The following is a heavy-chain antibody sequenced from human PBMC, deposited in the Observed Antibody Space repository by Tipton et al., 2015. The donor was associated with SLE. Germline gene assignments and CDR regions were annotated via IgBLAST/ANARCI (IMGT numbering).Heavy chain of an antibody. CDR2: ISTSSSYT. J-gene: IGHJ2*01. CDR3: ARGLHYYDFWSGSFDL. Sequence: SLRLSCAASGFTFSDYFMSWIHQAPGKGLEWVSYISTSSSYTNYADSVKGRFTVSRDNAKNSLSLQMNSLRAEDTALYYCARGLHYYDFWSGSFDLWGRGTLVTVSS. V-gene: IGHV3-11*06. CDR1: GFTFSDYF. D-gene: IGHD3-3*01.